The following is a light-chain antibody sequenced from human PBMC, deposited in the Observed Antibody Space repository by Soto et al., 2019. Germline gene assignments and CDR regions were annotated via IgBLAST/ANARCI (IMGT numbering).Light chain of an antibody. CDR2: EVS. V-gene: IGLV2-23*02. CDR1: SSDVGNYNL. CDR3: CSFAGSSTYV. Sequence: QSVLTQPASVSGSPGQSITISCTGTSSDVGNYNLVSWYQQHPGKAPKLMIYEVSKRPSGVSNRFSGSKSGNTASLTISGLQDEDEADYYCCSFAGSSTYVFGTGTKVTVL. J-gene: IGLJ1*01.